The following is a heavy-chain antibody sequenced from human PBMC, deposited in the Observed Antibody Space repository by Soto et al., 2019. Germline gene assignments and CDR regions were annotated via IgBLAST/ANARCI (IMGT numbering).Heavy chain of an antibody. J-gene: IGHJ6*03. CDR1: GDSISRYY. Sequence: QVQLQESGPGLVKPSETLSLTCTVSGDSISRYYWSWIRQPPGKGLEWIGYIYYSGSTNYNPSLKSRVTMSVDTSKTQFSLKLSSMTAADTAVYYCARGLYYYGSGSYYYMDVWGNGTTVTVSS. D-gene: IGHD3-10*01. CDR3: ARGLYYYGSGSYYYMDV. CDR2: IYYSGST. V-gene: IGHV4-59*01.